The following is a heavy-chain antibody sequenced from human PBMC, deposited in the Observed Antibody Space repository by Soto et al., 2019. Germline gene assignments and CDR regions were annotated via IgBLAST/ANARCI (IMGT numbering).Heavy chain of an antibody. V-gene: IGHV1-18*04. Sequence: QVQLVQSGTEVKKPGASVKVSCKASGYTFTNYGITWVRQAPGEGLEGMGWISGYNGHTIYSEKDQGRVTISTETSRSTPYMELRSLRYDDPAVFYCASRPPATGTSWLDPWGKGTLVSGSS. D-gene: IGHD1-7*01. CDR2: ISGYNGHT. CDR1: GYTFTNYG. CDR3: ASRPPATGTSWLDP. J-gene: IGHJ5*02.